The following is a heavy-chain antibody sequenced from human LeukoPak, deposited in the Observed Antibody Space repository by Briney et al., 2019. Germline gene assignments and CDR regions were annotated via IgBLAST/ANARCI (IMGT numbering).Heavy chain of an antibody. CDR1: GGSFSGYY. D-gene: IGHD2-2*01. CDR2: INHSGST. V-gene: IGHV4-34*01. Sequence: PSETLSLTCAVYGGSFSGYYWSWIRQPPGKGLEWIGEINHSGSTNYNPSLKSRVTISVDTSKNQFSLKLSSVTAADTAVYYCARGHFGDQLLSGWFDPWGQGTLVTVSS. CDR3: ARGHFGDQLLSGWFDP. J-gene: IGHJ5*02.